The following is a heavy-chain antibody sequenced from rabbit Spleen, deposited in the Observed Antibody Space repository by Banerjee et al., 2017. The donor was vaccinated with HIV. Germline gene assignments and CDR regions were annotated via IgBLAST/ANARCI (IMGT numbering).Heavy chain of an antibody. CDR1: GFSLFYYW. D-gene: IGHD3-1*01. CDR2: IYAGDGST. Sequence: EESGGGLVKPGGTLTLTCKASGFSLFYYWMCWVRQAPGKGLDLIGCIYAGDGSTDYTNWVNGRFTISKTSSTVDLKMTSLTAADTAIYFCARDKELAIWGYEFDLWGQGTLVTVS. CDR3: ARDKELAIWGYEFDL. V-gene: IGHV1S42*01. J-gene: IGHJ4*01.